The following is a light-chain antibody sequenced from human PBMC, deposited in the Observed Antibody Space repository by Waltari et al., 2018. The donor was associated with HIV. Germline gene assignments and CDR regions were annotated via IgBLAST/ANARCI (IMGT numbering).Light chain of an antibody. Sequence: SYILTQSPSVSVAPGKTAKISCGGDNVGSKRVHWYQQKSGQAPRLVRYDDAARPSGIPARFSGSNSGNTATLTITRVEVGDEADYYCQVWDFTTDHVVFGGGTKLTVL. J-gene: IGLJ3*02. CDR1: NVGSKR. V-gene: IGLV3-21*03. CDR2: DDA. CDR3: QVWDFTTDHVV.